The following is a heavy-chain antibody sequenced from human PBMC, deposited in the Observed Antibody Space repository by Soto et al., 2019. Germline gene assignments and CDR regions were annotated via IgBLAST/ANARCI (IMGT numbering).Heavy chain of an antibody. J-gene: IGHJ6*02. D-gene: IGHD1-20*01. CDR2: INHSGST. Sequence: PSETLSLTCAVYGGSFSGYYWSWIRQPPGKGLEWIGEINHSGSTNYNPPLKSRVTISVDTSKNQFSLKLSSVTAADTAVYYCGRVGFNWNDDYYGMDVWGQGTTVTVSS. V-gene: IGHV4-34*01. CDR3: GRVGFNWNDDYYGMDV. CDR1: GGSFSGYY.